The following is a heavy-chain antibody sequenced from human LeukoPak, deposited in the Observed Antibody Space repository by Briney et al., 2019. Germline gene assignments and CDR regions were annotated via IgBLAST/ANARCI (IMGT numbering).Heavy chain of an antibody. V-gene: IGHV3-23*01. CDR1: GFTFSSYA. Sequence: GGSLRLSCAASGFTFSSYAMSWVRQAPGKGLEWVSAISGSGDSTHHADSVKGRFTISRDNSKNTLYLQMKSLRAEDTALYYCARSATLGPTAADHGYWGQGTLVTVSS. CDR2: ISGSGDST. J-gene: IGHJ4*02. CDR3: ARSATLGPTAADHGY. D-gene: IGHD1-1*01.